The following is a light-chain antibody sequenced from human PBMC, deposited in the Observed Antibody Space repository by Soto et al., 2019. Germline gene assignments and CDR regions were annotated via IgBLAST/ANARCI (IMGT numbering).Light chain of an antibody. CDR1: SSDVGLYNL. Sequence: QSALTQPASVSGSPGQSITISCTGTSSDVGLYNLVSWYQQHAGKAPKLIIYEDSKRPSGVSNRFSGSKSGNTASLTISGLQAEDEADYHCCSYAGGSTLIFGGGTKLTVL. V-gene: IGLV2-23*01. J-gene: IGLJ2*01. CDR3: CSYAGGSTLI. CDR2: EDS.